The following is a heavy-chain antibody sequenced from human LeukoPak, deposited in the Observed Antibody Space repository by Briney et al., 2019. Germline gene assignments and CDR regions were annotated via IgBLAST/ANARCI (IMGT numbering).Heavy chain of an antibody. D-gene: IGHD6-19*01. CDR2: ISWNSGSI. CDR1: GFTFDDYA. Sequence: GGSLRLSCAASGFTFDDYAMHWVRQAPGKGLEWVSGISWNSGSIGYADSVKGRFTISRDNSKNTLYLQMNSLRAEDTAVYYCASDQYSSGWYDYWGQGTLVTVSS. J-gene: IGHJ4*02. V-gene: IGHV3-9*01. CDR3: ASDQYSSGWYDY.